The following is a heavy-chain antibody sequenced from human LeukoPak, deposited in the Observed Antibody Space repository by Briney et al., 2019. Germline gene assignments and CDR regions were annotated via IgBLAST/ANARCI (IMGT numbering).Heavy chain of an antibody. CDR3: ARHVKGVRNQSKYRNTFSPFDY. CDR1: GGSISGSSYY. J-gene: IGHJ4*02. D-gene: IGHD2/OR15-2a*01. V-gene: IGHV4-39*01. CDR2: INHSGSA. Sequence: NPSETLSLICTVSGGSISGSSYYWRWIRQPPGKGLEWIGEINHSGSANYNPSRKSRVTISVDTSKNQFSLKLSSVTAADTAVYYCARHVKGVRNQSKYRNTFSPFDYWGQGTLVTVSS.